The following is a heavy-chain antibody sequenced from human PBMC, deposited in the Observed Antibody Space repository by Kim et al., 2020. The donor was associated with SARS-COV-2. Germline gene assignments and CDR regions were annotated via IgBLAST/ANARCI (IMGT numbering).Heavy chain of an antibody. CDR3: ARDHSTYYYDSSGYYRALTPEYYYYGMDV. V-gene: IGHV3-11*05. CDR1: GFTFSDYY. CDR2: ISSSSSYT. J-gene: IGHJ6*02. D-gene: IGHD3-22*01. Sequence: GGSLRLSCAASGFTFSDYYMSWIRQAPGKGLEWVSYISSSSSYTNYADSVKGRFTISRDNAKNSLYLQMNSPRAEDTAVYYCARDHSTYYYDSSGYYRALTPEYYYYGMDVWGQGTTVTVSS.